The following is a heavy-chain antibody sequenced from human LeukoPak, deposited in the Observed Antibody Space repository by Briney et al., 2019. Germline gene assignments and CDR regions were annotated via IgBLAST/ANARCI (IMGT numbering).Heavy chain of an antibody. J-gene: IGHJ5*02. Sequence: PSETLSLTCTVSGGSISSSSYSWGWIRQPPGKGLEWIGSIYYSGSTYFNPSLKSRVTISVDTSKNQFSLKLSSVTAADTAVYYCARDAPPSFWSGYINWFDPWGQGTLVTVSS. D-gene: IGHD3-3*01. CDR1: GGSISSSSYS. CDR2: IYYSGST. CDR3: ARDAPPSFWSGYINWFDP. V-gene: IGHV4-39*07.